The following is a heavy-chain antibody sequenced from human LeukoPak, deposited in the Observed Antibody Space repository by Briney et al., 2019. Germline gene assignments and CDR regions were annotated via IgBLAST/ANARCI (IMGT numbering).Heavy chain of an antibody. D-gene: IGHD3-22*01. CDR2: FDPEDGET. V-gene: IGHV1-24*01. CDR3: AAGRITMIVVVKFDY. CDR1: GYTLTELS. J-gene: IGHJ4*02. Sequence: ASVKVSCKVSGYTLTELSMHWVRQAPGRGLEWMGGFDPEDGETIYAQKFQGRVTMTEDTSTDTAYMKLSSLRSEDTAVYYCAAGRITMIVVVKFDYWGQGTLVTVSS.